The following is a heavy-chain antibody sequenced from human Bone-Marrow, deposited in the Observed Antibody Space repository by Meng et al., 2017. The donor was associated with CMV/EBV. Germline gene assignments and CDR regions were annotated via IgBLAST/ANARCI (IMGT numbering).Heavy chain of an antibody. V-gene: IGHV3-21*01. Sequence: GGSLRLSCAASGFTFSSYSMNWVRQAPGKGLEWVSSISSSSSYIYYADSVKGRFTISRDNAKNSLYLQMNSLRAEDTAVYYWADTLVGAPYAFDYWGQGTMVTVSS. CDR3: ADTLVGAPYAFDY. CDR2: ISSSSSYI. D-gene: IGHD1-26*01. J-gene: IGHJ4*01. CDR1: GFTFSSYS.